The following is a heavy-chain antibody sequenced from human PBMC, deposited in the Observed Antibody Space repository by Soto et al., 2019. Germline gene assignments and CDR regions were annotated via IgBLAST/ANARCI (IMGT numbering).Heavy chain of an antibody. D-gene: IGHD2-8*01. J-gene: IGHJ6*02. CDR1: GFTFSGYA. CDR3: ARGSVISYGMDV. V-gene: IGHV3-30-3*01. Sequence: GGSLRFSCAASGFTFSGYAMHWVRQAPGKGLEWVAVISYDGSNKYYADSVKGRFTISRDNSKNTLYLQMNSQRAEDTAVYYCARGSVISYGMDVWGQGTTVTVSS. CDR2: ISYDGSNK.